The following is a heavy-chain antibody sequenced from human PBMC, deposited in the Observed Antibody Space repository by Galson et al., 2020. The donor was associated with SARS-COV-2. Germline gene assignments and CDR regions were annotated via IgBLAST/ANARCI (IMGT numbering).Heavy chain of an antibody. D-gene: IGHD3-10*01. CDR1: GFTFSSYS. J-gene: IGHJ3*02. Sequence: KIGESLKISCAASGFTFSSYSMNWVRQAPGKGLEWVSSISSSSSYIYYADSVKGRFTISRDNAKNSLYLQMNSLRAEDTAVYYCARDQGFGEPPQRDAFDIWGQGTMVTVSS. CDR3: ARDQGFGEPPQRDAFDI. V-gene: IGHV3-21*01. CDR2: ISSSSSYI.